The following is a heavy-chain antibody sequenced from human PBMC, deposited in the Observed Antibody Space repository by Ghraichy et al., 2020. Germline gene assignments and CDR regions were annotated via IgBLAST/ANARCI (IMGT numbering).Heavy chain of an antibody. D-gene: IGHD1-1*01. J-gene: IGHJ6*04. CDR3: AKDLTPKTNEGGMDV. CDR2: ISGSGTNT. Sequence: GGSLRLSCAASGFSFSSYAMNWVRQAPGKGLEWVSGISGSGTNTYYADSVKGRFTISRDNSKNTLFLQMNSLRAEDTAVYYCAKDLTPKTNEGGMDVWGKGTTVTVSS. V-gene: IGHV3-23*01. CDR1: GFSFSSYA.